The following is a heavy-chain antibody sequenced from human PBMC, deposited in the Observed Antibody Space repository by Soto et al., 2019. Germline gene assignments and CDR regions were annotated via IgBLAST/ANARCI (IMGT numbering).Heavy chain of an antibody. D-gene: IGHD3-22*01. Sequence: SETLSLTCTVSGGSISSGGYYWSWIRQHPGKGLEWIGYIYYSGSTYYNPSLKSRVTISVDTSKNQFSLKLSSVTAADTAVYYCASAYDSSGYYINWLDPWGQGTLVTVSS. CDR1: GGSISSGGYY. V-gene: IGHV4-31*03. CDR2: IYYSGST. J-gene: IGHJ5*02. CDR3: ASAYDSSGYYINWLDP.